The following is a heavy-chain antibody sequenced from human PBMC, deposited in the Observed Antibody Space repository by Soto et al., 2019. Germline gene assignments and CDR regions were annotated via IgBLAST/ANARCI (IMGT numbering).Heavy chain of an antibody. J-gene: IGHJ6*02. CDR1: GYTFTSYG. Sequence: QVQLVQSGAEVKKPGASVKVSCKASGYTFTSYGISWVRQAPGQGLEWMGWIIPIFGTANYAQKFQGRVTITADKSTSTAYMELSSLRSEDTAVYYCARPPSDSSSTKDYYYYGMDVWGQGTTVTVSS. D-gene: IGHD6-6*01. CDR3: ARPPSDSSSTKDYYYYGMDV. CDR2: IIPIFGTA. V-gene: IGHV1-69*06.